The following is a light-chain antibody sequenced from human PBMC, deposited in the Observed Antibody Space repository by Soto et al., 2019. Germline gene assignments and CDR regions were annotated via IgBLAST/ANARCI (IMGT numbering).Light chain of an antibody. CDR2: GAS. CDR1: HSITSGY. V-gene: IGKV3-20*01. J-gene: IGKJ1*01. CDR3: QQYDTSPWT. Sequence: EVVLTQSPGTLSLSPGDRATLSCTASHSITSGYLAWYQQKPGQAPSLLILGASTRATGIPDRFSGSGSGTDFTLTISRLEPADFAVYFCQQYDTSPWTFGQGTKVEIK.